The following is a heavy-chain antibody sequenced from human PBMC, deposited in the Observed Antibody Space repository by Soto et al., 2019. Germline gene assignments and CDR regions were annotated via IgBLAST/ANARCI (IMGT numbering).Heavy chain of an antibody. CDR2: IIPIFGTA. J-gene: IGHJ5*02. Sequence: GASVKVSCKASGYTFTGYYMHWVRQAPGQGLEWMGGIIPIFGTANYAQKFQGRVTITADESTSTAYMEPSSLRSEDTAVYYCARGGGLPAAVNNWFDPWGQGTLVTVSS. D-gene: IGHD2-2*01. CDR3: ARGGGLPAAVNNWFDP. V-gene: IGHV1-69*13. CDR1: GYTFTGYY.